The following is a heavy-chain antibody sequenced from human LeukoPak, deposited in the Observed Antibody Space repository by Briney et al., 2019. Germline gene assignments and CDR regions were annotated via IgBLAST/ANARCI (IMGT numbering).Heavy chain of an antibody. Sequence: PSETLSLTCTVSGGSIGSYYWSWIRQPPGKGLEWIGYIYYSGSTNYNPSLKSRVTISVDTSKNQFSLKLSSVTAADTAVYYCAREGGDGYNPWYYWGQGTLVTVSS. J-gene: IGHJ4*02. V-gene: IGHV4-59*01. CDR1: GGSIGSYY. CDR3: AREGGDGYNPWYY. D-gene: IGHD5-24*01. CDR2: IYYSGST.